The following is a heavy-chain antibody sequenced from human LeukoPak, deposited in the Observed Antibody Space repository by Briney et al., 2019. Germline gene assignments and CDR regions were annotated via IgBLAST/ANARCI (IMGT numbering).Heavy chain of an antibody. V-gene: IGHV3-30*03. CDR3: AREMVIAYGVRALDV. CDR2: ISFDGRVK. J-gene: IGHJ3*01. Sequence: GGSLRLSCAASGFTFSSVSLHWVRQAPGQGPEWLAVISFDGRVKYYGDSVKGRFTISRDNSKNTVYLQMGSLGADDMAVYYCAREMVIAYGVRALDVWGQGTMVTVSS. CDR1: GFTFSSVS. D-gene: IGHD2-15*01.